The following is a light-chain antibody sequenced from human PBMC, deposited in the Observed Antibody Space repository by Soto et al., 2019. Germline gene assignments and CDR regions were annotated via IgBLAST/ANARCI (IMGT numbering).Light chain of an antibody. J-gene: IGLJ2*01. CDR2: DQN. CDR3: QSYDFILRAVV. Sequence: QSVLTQPPSVSGAPGQRVTISCSGSSSNIGAPYAVHWYQQFPGTAPKLLIYDQNHRPSGVPERFSGSKSGSSASLAITGLQAVDEADYYCQSYDFILRAVVFGGGTKLTVL. V-gene: IGLV1-40*01. CDR1: SSNIGAPYA.